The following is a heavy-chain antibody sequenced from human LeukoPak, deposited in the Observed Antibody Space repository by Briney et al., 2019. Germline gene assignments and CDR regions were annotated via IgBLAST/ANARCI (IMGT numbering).Heavy chain of an antibody. Sequence: SETLSLTCAVYSDSFSDYYWTWIRQPPGRGLEWIGEINHSGSTSYNPSLTSRVTISIDTSKKQFSMKLTSVTAADTAVYYCARVTGYSDPSTRFGLDYWGRGTLATVSS. V-gene: IGHV4-34*01. CDR3: ARVTGYSDPSTRFGLDY. CDR2: INHSGST. CDR1: SDSFSDYY. D-gene: IGHD3-10*01. J-gene: IGHJ4*02.